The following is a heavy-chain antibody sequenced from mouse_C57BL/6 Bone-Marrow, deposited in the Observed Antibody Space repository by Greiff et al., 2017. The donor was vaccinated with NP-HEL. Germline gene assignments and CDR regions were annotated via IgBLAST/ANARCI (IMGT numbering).Heavy chain of an antibody. CDR3: ARPELGKGFAY. V-gene: IGHV5-12*01. CDR1: GFTFSDYY. D-gene: IGHD4-1*01. CDR2: ISNGGGST. J-gene: IGHJ3*01. Sequence: EVKVEESGGGLVQPGGSLKLSCAASGFTFSDYYMYWVRQTPEKRLEWVAYISNGGGSTYYPATVKGRFTISRDNAKNTLYLQMSRLKSEDTAMYYCARPELGKGFAYWGQGTLVTVSA.